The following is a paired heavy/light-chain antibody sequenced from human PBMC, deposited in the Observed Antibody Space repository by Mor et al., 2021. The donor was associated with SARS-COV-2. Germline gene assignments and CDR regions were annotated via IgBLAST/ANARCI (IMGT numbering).Heavy chain of an antibody. Sequence: QVQLVQSGSEVMKPGSSVKVSCKASGGTFTSFAINWVRQAPGQGLEWMGVINPVLAMANYAQKFQGRVTITADKSTSTAYMDLSSLRSEDTAVYYCASIYDSSGPEAFDIWGQGTMVTVSS. CDR2: INPVLAMA. D-gene: IGHD3-22*01. V-gene: IGHV1-69*04. CDR1: GGTFTSFA. CDR3: ASIYDSSGPEAFDI. J-gene: IGHJ3*02.
Light chain of an antibody. Sequence: QSALTQPASVSGSPGQSITISCTGTSSDVGRYNYVSWYQQHPGKAPKLMIYDVNNRPSGVSNRFSGSKSGNTASLTISGLQAEDEADYYCNSFTSSSSWVFGGGTKLTVL. J-gene: IGLJ3*02. CDR3: NSFTSSSSWV. V-gene: IGLV2-14*03. CDR2: DVN. CDR1: SSDVGRYNY.